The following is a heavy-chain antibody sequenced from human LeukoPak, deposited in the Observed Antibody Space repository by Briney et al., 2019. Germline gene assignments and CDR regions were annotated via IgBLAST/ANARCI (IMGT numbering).Heavy chain of an antibody. CDR1: GSTLSNYS. Sequence: GGSLRLSCAASGSTLSNYSMNWVRQAPGKGLEWVAFISSSSSYIFYADSLKGRFTISRDNAKNSLYLQMNSLRADDTAVYYCARDLAYGDDGLWGQGTLVTVSS. CDR3: ARDLAYGDDGL. CDR2: ISSSSSYI. V-gene: IGHV3-21*01. D-gene: IGHD4-17*01. J-gene: IGHJ4*02.